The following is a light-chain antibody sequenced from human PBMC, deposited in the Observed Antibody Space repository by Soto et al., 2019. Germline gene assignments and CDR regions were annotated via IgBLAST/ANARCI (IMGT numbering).Light chain of an antibody. V-gene: IGLV2-14*01. J-gene: IGLJ1*01. CDR2: DVS. Sequence: QSVLTQPASVSGSPGQLITISCTGSSSDVGGYNYVSWYQQHPGKAPKLMIYDVSNRPSGVSNRFSGSKSGNTASLTISGLQAEDEADYYCSSYTSSSTPYVFGTGTKDTVL. CDR1: SSDVGGYNY. CDR3: SSYTSSSTPYV.